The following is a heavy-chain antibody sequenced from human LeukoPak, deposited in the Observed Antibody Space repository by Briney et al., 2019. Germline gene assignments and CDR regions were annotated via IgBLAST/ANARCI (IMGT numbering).Heavy chain of an antibody. J-gene: IGHJ4*02. D-gene: IGHD2-15*01. CDR3: ARGSCSGGSCYWSFDY. Sequence: GRSLRLSCAASGFTFDDYAMHWVRQAPGKGLEWVSGISWNSGSIGYADSVKGRFTISRDNSKNTLYLQMNSLRAEDTAVYYCARGSCSGGSCYWSFDYWGQGTLVTVSS. CDR1: GFTFDDYA. V-gene: IGHV3-9*01. CDR2: ISWNSGSI.